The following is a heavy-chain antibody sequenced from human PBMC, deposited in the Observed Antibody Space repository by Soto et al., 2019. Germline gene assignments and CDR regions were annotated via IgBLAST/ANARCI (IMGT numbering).Heavy chain of an antibody. Sequence: QVQQVESGGGVVQPGRSLRLSCAASGFSFSTTGMHWVRQAPGKGLEWVAMISHDGGAVHFADSVKGRFTISRDDSTNTLYLQMNSLRPEDTAVYYCAKDLYSSDWFNFFDSWGQGSLVTVSS. J-gene: IGHJ5*01. CDR1: GFSFSTTG. D-gene: IGHD6-19*01. V-gene: IGHV3-30*18. CDR2: ISHDGGAV. CDR3: AKDLYSSDWFNFFDS.